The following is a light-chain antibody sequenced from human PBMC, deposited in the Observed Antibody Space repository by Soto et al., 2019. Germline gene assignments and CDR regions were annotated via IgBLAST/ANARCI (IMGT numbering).Light chain of an antibody. J-gene: IGKJ1*01. V-gene: IGKV1-5*01. CDR1: QSISNW. Sequence: DIQMTQSPSTLSASVGDRVTITCRASQSISNWLAWYQQKPGKAPKLLIYDASTLESGVPSRFSGSASGTDFTLTISSLQPEDFATYYCLQDYNYPRTFGQGTKVDIK. CDR3: LQDYNYPRT. CDR2: DAS.